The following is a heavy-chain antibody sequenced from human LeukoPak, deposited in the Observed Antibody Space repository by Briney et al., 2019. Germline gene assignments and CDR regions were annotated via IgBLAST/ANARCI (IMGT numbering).Heavy chain of an antibody. CDR1: GFTASSNY. Sequence: GSLRLSCAASGFTASSNYMSWIRQPPGKGLEWIGEINHSGSTNYNPSLKSRATISVDTSKNQFSLKLSSVTAADTAVYYCARGHVPKYWGQGTLVTVSS. V-gene: IGHV4-34*01. CDR2: INHSGST. CDR3: ARGHVPKY. J-gene: IGHJ4*02.